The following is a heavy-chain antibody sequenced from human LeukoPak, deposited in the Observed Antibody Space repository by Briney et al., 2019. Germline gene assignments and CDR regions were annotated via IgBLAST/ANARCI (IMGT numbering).Heavy chain of an antibody. V-gene: IGHV1-69*04. J-gene: IGHJ4*02. D-gene: IGHD3-10*01. Sequence: SVKVSCKASGGTFSSYAISWVRQAPGQGLEWMGRIIPILGIANYAQKFQGRVTITADKSTSTDYMELSSLRSEDTAVYYCATSMVRGVPDFDYWGQGTLVTVSS. CDR3: ATSMVRGVPDFDY. CDR1: GGTFSSYA. CDR2: IIPILGIA.